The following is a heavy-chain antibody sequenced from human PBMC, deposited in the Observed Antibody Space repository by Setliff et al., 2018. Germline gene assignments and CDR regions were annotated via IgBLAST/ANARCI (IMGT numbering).Heavy chain of an antibody. CDR1: GFTSSRYW. V-gene: IGHV3-7*01. D-gene: IGHD6-13*01. CDR3: ARDSYSSSWPDY. J-gene: IGHJ4*02. Sequence: PWGSLRLSCAASGFTSSRYWVSWVRQATGKGLEGVANIKQDGSEKYYVDAVKCRFTISRDNAKNSLYLQMNSLRAEDTAVYYCARDSYSSSWPDYWGQGTRVTVSS. CDR2: IKQDGSEK.